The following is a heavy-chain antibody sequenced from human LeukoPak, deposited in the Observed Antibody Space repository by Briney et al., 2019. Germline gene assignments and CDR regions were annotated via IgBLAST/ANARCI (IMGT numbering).Heavy chain of an antibody. J-gene: IGHJ4*02. CDR2: IYYSGTT. D-gene: IGHD4-11*01. CDR3: ARGEDYSKRALDY. V-gene: IGHV4-39*07. CDR1: GGSISSSSYY. Sequence: SETLSLTCTVSGGSISSSSYYWGWVRQPPGKGLESIGSIYYSGTTYYNPSLKSRVTISVDTSKNQFSLKLSSVTAADTAVYYCARGEDYSKRALDYWGQGTLVTVSS.